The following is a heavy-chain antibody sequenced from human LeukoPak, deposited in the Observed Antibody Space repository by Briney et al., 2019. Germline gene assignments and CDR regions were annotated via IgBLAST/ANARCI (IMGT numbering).Heavy chain of an antibody. Sequence: QPGGSLRLSCAASGFTFSSYWMSWVRQAPGKGLEWVANIKQDGSEKYYVDSVKGRFTISRDNAKNSLYLQMNSLRAEDTAVYYCARDASAGSWYYAFDIWGQGTMVTVSS. CDR2: IKQDGSEK. V-gene: IGHV3-7*01. CDR1: GFTFSSYW. CDR3: ARDASAGSWYYAFDI. D-gene: IGHD6-13*01. J-gene: IGHJ3*02.